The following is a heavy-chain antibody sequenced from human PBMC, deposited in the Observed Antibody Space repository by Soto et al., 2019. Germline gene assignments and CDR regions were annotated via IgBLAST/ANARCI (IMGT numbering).Heavy chain of an antibody. CDR3: AKGEPEWELLDAFDI. D-gene: IGHD1-26*01. Sequence: PGGSLRLSCAASGFTFSSYAISWGRQAPGKGLEWVSAISVSGGSTYYADSVKGRFTISRDNSKNTLYLQMNSLRAEDTAVYYCAKGEPEWELLDAFDIWGQGTMVTVSS. CDR1: GFTFSSYA. CDR2: ISVSGGST. V-gene: IGHV3-23*01. J-gene: IGHJ3*02.